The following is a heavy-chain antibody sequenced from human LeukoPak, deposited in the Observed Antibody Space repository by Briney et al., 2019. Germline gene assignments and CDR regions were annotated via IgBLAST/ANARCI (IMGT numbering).Heavy chain of an antibody. D-gene: IGHD3-16*02. V-gene: IGHV7-4-1*02. CDR2: INMNTGNP. Sequence: ASVKVSCKASGYTFTSHSINWVRQAPGQGLECMGWINMNTGNPAYAQGFAGRFVFSLDTSASTAYMQIISLKAEDTAVYYCARDRGIVHFDFWGQGTLVTVSS. J-gene: IGHJ4*02. CDR3: ARDRGIVHFDF. CDR1: GYTFTSHS.